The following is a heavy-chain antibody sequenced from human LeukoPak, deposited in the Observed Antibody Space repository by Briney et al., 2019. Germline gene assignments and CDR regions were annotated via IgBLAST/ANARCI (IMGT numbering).Heavy chain of an antibody. CDR3: ARIQLNSYYYYMDA. Sequence: PGGSLRLSCAASGFTFSTYSMNWVRQAPGEGLEWVSSISSSSSYIYYADSLKGRFTISRDNAKNSLYLQMNSLRAEDTAVYYCARIQLNSYYYYMDAWGKGTTVTVSS. V-gene: IGHV3-21*01. D-gene: IGHD2-2*01. J-gene: IGHJ6*03. CDR2: ISSSSSYI. CDR1: GFTFSTYS.